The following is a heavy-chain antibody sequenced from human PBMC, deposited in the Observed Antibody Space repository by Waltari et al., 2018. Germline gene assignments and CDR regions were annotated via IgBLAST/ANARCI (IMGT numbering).Heavy chain of an antibody. J-gene: IGHJ6*02. Sequence: EEQLVESGGGLIQPGESLRVSCVVSGFTFSRYWMNWVRQAPGKGLVLGARIKRDGRETRNSDDVKGRFNISRDNAKNTVDLQMKSLRAEDTAVYYCARVARKTYSSPVPGRDYYYGMDVWGLGTTVTVSS. CDR2: IKRDGRET. V-gene: IGHV3-74*01. CDR3: ARVARKTYSSPVPGRDYYYGMDV. D-gene: IGHD6-13*01. CDR1: GFTFSRYW.